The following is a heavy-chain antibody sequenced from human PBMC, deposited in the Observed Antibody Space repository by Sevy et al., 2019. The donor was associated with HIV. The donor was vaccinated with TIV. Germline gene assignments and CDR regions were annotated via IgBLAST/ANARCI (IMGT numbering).Heavy chain of an antibody. J-gene: IGHJ4*02. D-gene: IGHD3-22*01. Sequence: GGSLRLSCAASGFTFSSYSMNWVRQAPGKGLEWVSCISSSSSTIYYADSVKGRFTISRDNAKNSLYLQMNSLRDEDTAVYYCARWVGIDYYDSSGYYSWGQGTLVTVSS. CDR1: GFTFSSYS. CDR2: ISSSSSTI. V-gene: IGHV3-48*02. CDR3: ARWVGIDYYDSSGYYS.